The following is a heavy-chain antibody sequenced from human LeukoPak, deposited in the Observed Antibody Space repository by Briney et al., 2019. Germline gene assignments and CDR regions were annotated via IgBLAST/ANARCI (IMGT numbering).Heavy chain of an antibody. CDR3: ARDDPIAARRAFDI. V-gene: IGHV1-2*02. J-gene: IGHJ3*02. D-gene: IGHD6-6*01. Sequence: GASVKVSCKASGYTFTDYHIHWVRQAPGQGLEWMGWINPNSGATNFAQKFQGRVTMTRDTSISTAYMELSRLISDDTAVYYCARDDPIAARRAFDIWGQGTMLTVSS. CDR2: INPNSGAT. CDR1: GYTFTDYH.